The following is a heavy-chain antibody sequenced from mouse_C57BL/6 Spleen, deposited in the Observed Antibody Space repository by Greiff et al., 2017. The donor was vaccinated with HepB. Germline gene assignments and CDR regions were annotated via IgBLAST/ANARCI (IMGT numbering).Heavy chain of an antibody. J-gene: IGHJ3*01. D-gene: IGHD2-5*01. Sequence: VQLQQPGAELVRPGSSVKLSCKASGYTFTSYWMHWVKQRPIQGLEWIGNIDPSDSETHYNQKFKEKATLTVDKSSSTAYMQLSSLTSEDSAVYYCARSYYSNEAWFAYWGQGTLVTVSA. V-gene: IGHV1-52*01. CDR3: ARSYYSNEAWFAY. CDR1: GYTFTSYW. CDR2: IDPSDSET.